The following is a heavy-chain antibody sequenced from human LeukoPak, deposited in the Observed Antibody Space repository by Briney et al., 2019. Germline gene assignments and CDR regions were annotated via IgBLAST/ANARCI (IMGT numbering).Heavy chain of an antibody. V-gene: IGHV3-53*01. CDR1: GFTVSSKY. CDR2: IYSGGST. D-gene: IGHD4-23*01. CDR3: AKDLYVDVRWGSGFDI. Sequence: GGSLRLSCAASGFTVSSKYMSWVRQAPGKGLEWVSVIYSGGSTYYADSVKGRFTISRDNSKNTLYLQMNSLRAEDAAVYYCAKDLYVDVRWGSGFDIWGQGTVVTVSS. J-gene: IGHJ3*02.